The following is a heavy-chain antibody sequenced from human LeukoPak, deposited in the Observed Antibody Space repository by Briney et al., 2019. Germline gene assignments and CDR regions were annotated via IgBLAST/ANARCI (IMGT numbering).Heavy chain of an antibody. D-gene: IGHD2-15*01. J-gene: IGHJ3*02. Sequence: ASVKVSCKASGYTFTSYGISWVRQAPGQGLEWMGWISAYNGNTNYAQKPQGRVTMTTDTSTSTAYMELRSLRSDDTAVYYCARDRYCSGGSCYGAFDIWGQGTMVTVSS. CDR2: ISAYNGNT. CDR1: GYTFTSYG. V-gene: IGHV1-18*01. CDR3: ARDRYCSGGSCYGAFDI.